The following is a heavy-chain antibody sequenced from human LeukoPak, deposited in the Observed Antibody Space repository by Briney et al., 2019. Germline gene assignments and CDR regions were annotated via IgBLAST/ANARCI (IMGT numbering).Heavy chain of an antibody. CDR3: ARRITMVRGAIDY. J-gene: IGHJ4*02. Sequence: SETLSLTCAVYGGSFSGYYWSWIRQPPGKGLEWIGEINHSGSTNYNPSLKSRVTISVDTSKNQFSLKLSSVTAADTAVYYCARRITMVRGAIDYWGQGTLVTVSS. V-gene: IGHV4-34*01. D-gene: IGHD3-10*01. CDR2: INHSGST. CDR1: GGSFSGYY.